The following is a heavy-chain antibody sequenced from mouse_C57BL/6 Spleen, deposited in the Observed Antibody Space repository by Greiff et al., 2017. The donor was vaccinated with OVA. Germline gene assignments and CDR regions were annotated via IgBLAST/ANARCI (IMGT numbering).Heavy chain of an antibody. CDR1: GYTFTSYW. CDR2: IYPGSGST. Sequence: QVQLQQPGAELVKPGASVKMSCKASGYTFTSYWITWVKQRPGQGLEWIGDIYPGSGSTDSTEKIKSKATLPVDTSSSTAYMPLSSLTSEDSAVYYCARSITTVEKWFAYWGQGTLVTVSA. V-gene: IGHV1-55*01. J-gene: IGHJ3*01. D-gene: IGHD1-1*01. CDR3: ARSITTVEKWFAY.